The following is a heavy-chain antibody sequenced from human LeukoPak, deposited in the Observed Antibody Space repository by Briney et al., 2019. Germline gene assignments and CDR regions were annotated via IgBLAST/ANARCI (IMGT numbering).Heavy chain of an antibody. CDR1: GGSISSSSYY. D-gene: IGHD6-19*01. CDR2: IYYSGST. V-gene: IGHV4-39*07. Sequence: SETLPLTCTVSGGSISSSSYYWGWIRQPPGKGLEWIGSIYYSGSTYYNPSLKSRVTISVDTSKNQFSLKLSSVTAADTAVYYCARGGGWSPYYVDYWGRGTLVTVSS. J-gene: IGHJ4*02. CDR3: ARGGGWSPYYVDY.